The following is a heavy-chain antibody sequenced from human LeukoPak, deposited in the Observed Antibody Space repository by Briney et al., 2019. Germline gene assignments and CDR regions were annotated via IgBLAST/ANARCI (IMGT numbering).Heavy chain of an antibody. V-gene: IGHV4-39*01. J-gene: IGHJ4*02. CDR3: ASSRGYNYGPPDY. D-gene: IGHD5-18*01. CDR2: IYYSGST. Sequence: PSETLSLTCTVSGGSISSSSYYWVWIRQPPGKGLEWIGSIYYSGSTYYNPSLKSRVPISVDTSKDQFSLKLSSVTAADTAVYYCASSRGYNYGPPDYWGQGTLVTVSS. CDR1: GGSISSSSYY.